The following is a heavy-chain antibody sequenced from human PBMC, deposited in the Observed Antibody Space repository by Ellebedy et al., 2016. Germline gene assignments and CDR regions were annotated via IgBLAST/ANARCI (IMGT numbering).Heavy chain of an antibody. J-gene: IGHJ4*02. Sequence: GSLRLSXTVSGYSISSGYYWGWIRQPPGKGLEWIGSIYHSGSTYYNPSLKSRVTISVDTSKNQFSLKLSSVTAADTAVYYCARGLVRGWELRPPNFDYWGQGTLVTVSS. CDR2: IYHSGST. CDR1: GYSISSGYY. D-gene: IGHD1-26*01. CDR3: ARGLVRGWELRPPNFDY. V-gene: IGHV4-38-2*02.